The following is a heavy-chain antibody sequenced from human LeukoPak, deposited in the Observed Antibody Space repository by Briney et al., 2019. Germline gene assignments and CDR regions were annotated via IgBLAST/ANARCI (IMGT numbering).Heavy chain of an antibody. Sequence: ASVKVSCKASGYTFTGYYMHWVRQAPGQGLEWMGWINPNSGGTNYAQKFQGRVTMTTDTSTSTAYMELRSLRSDDTAVYYCARDRRMDSSGWYLPGAGFDYWGQGTLVTVSS. V-gene: IGHV1-2*02. D-gene: IGHD6-19*01. J-gene: IGHJ4*02. CDR1: GYTFTGYY. CDR3: ARDRRMDSSGWYLPGAGFDY. CDR2: INPNSGGT.